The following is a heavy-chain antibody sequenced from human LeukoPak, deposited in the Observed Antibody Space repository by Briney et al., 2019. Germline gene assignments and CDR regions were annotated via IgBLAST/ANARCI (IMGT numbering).Heavy chain of an antibody. Sequence: GGSLRLSCAASGFTFSSYWMSWVRQAPGKGLEWVANIKQDGSEKYYVDSVKGRFTISRDNAKNSLYLQMNSLRAEDTAVYYXXXXAXAXTLPFDYWGQGTLV. CDR3: XXXAXAXTLPFDY. V-gene: IGHV3-7*01. D-gene: IGHD2-2*01. CDR1: GFTFSSYW. CDR2: IKQDGSEK. J-gene: IGHJ4*02.